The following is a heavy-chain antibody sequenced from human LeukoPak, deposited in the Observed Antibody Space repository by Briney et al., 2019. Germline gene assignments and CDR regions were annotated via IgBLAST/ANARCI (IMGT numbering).Heavy chain of an antibody. D-gene: IGHD6-13*01. CDR3: ARGGSTWYADY. V-gene: IGHV4-59*01. CDR1: GVSMSSYY. Sequence: SETLSLTCTVSGVSMSSYYWSWIRQPPGKGLEWIGYISYSGSTSYNPSLKSRVTMSVDTSRNHFSLMLTSVTAADTAVYYCARGGSTWYADYWGQGTLVTVSS. J-gene: IGHJ4*02. CDR2: ISYSGST.